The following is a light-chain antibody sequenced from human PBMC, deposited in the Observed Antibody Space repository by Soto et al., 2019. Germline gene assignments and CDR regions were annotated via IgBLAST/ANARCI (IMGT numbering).Light chain of an antibody. Sequence: QSVLTQPASVSGSPGQSITTSCTGTRRDVSGYNYGSWYQQYPGKSPKLLIYEVTHRPSGVSNRFSGSKSGNTASLTISGLQAEDEAHYYCSSYTISNTLPFVFGTGTKGTVL. CDR3: SSYTISNTLPFV. J-gene: IGLJ1*01. CDR1: RRDVSGYNY. V-gene: IGLV2-14*01. CDR2: EVT.